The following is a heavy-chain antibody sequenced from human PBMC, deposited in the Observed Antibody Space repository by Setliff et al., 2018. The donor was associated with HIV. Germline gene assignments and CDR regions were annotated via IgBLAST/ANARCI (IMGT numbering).Heavy chain of an antibody. CDR2: VIPIFGTA. V-gene: IGHV1-69*13. J-gene: IGHJ2*01. CDR1: GGTFSSYA. Sequence: ASVKVSCKASGGTFSSYALSWVRQAPGQGLEWMGGVIPIFGTANYAQKFQGRVTITADESTSTADMELSSLRSEDTAVYYCARDDHYYDSGSCYSDWYFDLWGRGTLVTSPQ. D-gene: IGHD3-10*01. CDR3: ARDDHYYDSGSCYSDWYFDL.